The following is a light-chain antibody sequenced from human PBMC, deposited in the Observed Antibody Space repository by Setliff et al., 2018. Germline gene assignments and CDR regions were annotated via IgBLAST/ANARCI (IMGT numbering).Light chain of an antibody. CDR1: SSDVGGYNY. Sequence: QSALTQPRSVSGSPGQSVTISCTGTSSDVGGYNYVSWYQQHPGKAPKLMIYDVSKRPPGVPDRFSGSKSGNTASLTISGLQAEDEADYYCCPYAGSYTYVFGTGTKVTVL. CDR3: CPYAGSYTYV. CDR2: DVS. V-gene: IGLV2-11*01. J-gene: IGLJ1*01.